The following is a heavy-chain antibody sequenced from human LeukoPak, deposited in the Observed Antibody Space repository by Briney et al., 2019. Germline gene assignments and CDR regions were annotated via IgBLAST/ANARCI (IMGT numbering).Heavy chain of an antibody. Sequence: SETLSLTCAVYGGSFSGYYWTWIRQPPGKGLEWIGEVHHSGITNYKPSLGSRVTISLDTSKNQFSLNLISVTAADTAVYYCARGLSSGWVDHWGQGTLVTVSS. J-gene: IGHJ4*02. CDR1: GGSFSGYY. D-gene: IGHD6-19*01. CDR3: ARGLSSGWVDH. CDR2: VHHSGIT. V-gene: IGHV4-34*01.